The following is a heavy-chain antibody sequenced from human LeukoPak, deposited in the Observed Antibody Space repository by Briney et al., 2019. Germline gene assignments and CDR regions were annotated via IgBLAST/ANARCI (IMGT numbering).Heavy chain of an antibody. Sequence: GGSLRLSCAASGFTFSSYGMHWVRQAPGKGLEWVAFIRYDGSNKYYADSVKGRFTISRDNSKNTLYLQMNSLRAEDTAVYYCAKVYGDYGYHYYYMDVWGKGTTVTVSS. CDR2: IRYDGSNK. CDR3: AKVYGDYGYHYYYMDV. D-gene: IGHD4-17*01. J-gene: IGHJ6*03. CDR1: GFTFSSYG. V-gene: IGHV3-30*02.